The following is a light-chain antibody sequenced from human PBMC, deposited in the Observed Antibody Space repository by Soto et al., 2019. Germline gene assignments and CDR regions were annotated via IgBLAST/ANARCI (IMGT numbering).Light chain of an antibody. CDR2: WAS. CDR3: QQYYSTPWT. V-gene: IGKV4-1*01. CDR1: QSVSYSSNNKNY. Sequence: DIVMTQSPDSLAVSLGERATINCKSSQSVSYSSNNKNYLAWYQQKQGQPPKVLIYWASTRESGVPDRFSGSGSGTDLTLTISSLQAEDVAVYYCQQYYSTPWTFGQGTKVEIK. J-gene: IGKJ1*01.